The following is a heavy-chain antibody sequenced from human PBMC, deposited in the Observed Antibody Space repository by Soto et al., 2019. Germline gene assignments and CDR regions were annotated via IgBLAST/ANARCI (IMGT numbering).Heavy chain of an antibody. V-gene: IGHV3-30*18. CDR2: ISYDGSNK. CDR1: GFTFSSYG. CDR3: AKGEEDIVVVVAAIRADAFDI. J-gene: IGHJ3*02. D-gene: IGHD2-15*01. Sequence: ESGGGVVQPGRSLRLSCAASGFTFSSYGMHWVRQAPGKGLEWVAVISYDGSNKYYADSVKGRFTISRDNSKNTLYLQMNSLRAEDTAVYYCAKGEEDIVVVVAAIRADAFDIWGQGTMVTVSS.